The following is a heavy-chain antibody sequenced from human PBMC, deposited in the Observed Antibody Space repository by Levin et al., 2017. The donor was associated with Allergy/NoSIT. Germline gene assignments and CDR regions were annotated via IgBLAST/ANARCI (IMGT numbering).Heavy chain of an antibody. CDR1: GYSFTRYW. CDR2: IYPGDSDT. D-gene: IGHD4-17*01. J-gene: IGHJ6*02. V-gene: IGHV5-51*01. Sequence: RGESLKISCKGSGYSFTRYWIGWVRQTPGKGLEWMGIIYPGDSDTRNSQSFQGQVTVSVDKSTRTAYLQWSSLKASDTAMYYCARGTDYGDSVDYGMDVWGQGTAVTVSS. CDR3: ARGTDYGDSVDYGMDV.